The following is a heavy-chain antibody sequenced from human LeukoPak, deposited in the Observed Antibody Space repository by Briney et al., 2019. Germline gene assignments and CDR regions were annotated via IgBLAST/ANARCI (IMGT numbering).Heavy chain of an antibody. CDR1: GFTFSSYW. CDR3: ARAGWFGDSQPLDY. V-gene: IGHV3-7*01. CDR2: IKQDESEK. J-gene: IGHJ4*02. Sequence: GESLRLSCAASGFTFSSYWMTWVRQAPGKGLEWVANIKQDESEKYYVDSVKGRFTISRDNAKNSLYLQMNSLRAEDTAVYYCARAGWFGDSQPLDYWGQGTLVTVSS. D-gene: IGHD3-10*01.